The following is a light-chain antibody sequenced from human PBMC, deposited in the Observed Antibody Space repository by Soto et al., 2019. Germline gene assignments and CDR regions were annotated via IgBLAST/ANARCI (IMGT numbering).Light chain of an antibody. V-gene: IGKV1-5*01. CDR2: DVS. CDR1: QSIGTW. J-gene: IGKJ1*01. CDR3: QQYDCSRT. Sequence: DVQMTQSPSTLSASVGDRVTITCRASQSIGTWLAWYQQKPGGAPRLLIYDVSNLESGVPSRFSGSGSGPEFTLTITSLQPEDFGIYYCQQYDCSRTFGQGTKVDLK.